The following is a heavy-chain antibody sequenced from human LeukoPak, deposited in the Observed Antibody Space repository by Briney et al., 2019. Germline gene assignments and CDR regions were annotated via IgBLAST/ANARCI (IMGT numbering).Heavy chain of an antibody. D-gene: IGHD2/OR15-2a*01. Sequence: GGSLRLSCAASGFTFSAFSMHWLRQAPGKGLEYVSGISSNGGSTSYADSVKVRFTISRDNSKNTLYLQMGSLRAEEMAVYYCARVGNTGYYDYWGQGTLVTVSS. CDR3: ARVGNTGYYDY. CDR2: ISSNGGST. V-gene: IGHV3-64*02. CDR1: GFTFSAFS. J-gene: IGHJ4*02.